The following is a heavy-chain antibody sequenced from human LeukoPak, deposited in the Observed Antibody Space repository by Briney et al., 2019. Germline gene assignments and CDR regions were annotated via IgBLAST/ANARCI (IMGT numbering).Heavy chain of an antibody. CDR3: AELGITMIGGV. V-gene: IGHV3-21*01. J-gene: IGHJ6*04. Sequence: PGGSLRLSCAASGFTFNNYNMNWVRQAPGKALEWVSSITSSGTYIFYADSVKGRFTISRDNAKNSLYLQMNSLRAEDTAVYYCAELGITMIGGVWGKGTTVTIPS. CDR2: ITSSGTYI. D-gene: IGHD3-10*02. CDR1: GFTFNNYN.